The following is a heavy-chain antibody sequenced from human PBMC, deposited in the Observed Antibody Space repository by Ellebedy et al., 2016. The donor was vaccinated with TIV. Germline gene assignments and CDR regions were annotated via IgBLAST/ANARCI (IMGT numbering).Heavy chain of an antibody. CDR1: ESSLPSDF. J-gene: IGHJ3*02. D-gene: IGHD7-27*01. Sequence: AASVKVSCKASESSLPSDFIHWVRQAPGQGLEWMGIINPTDDVTDYAEKFQGRVTMDRDTSTSTVFMELSSLRSEDTAIYYCALLPPGVAFNIWGQGTMVTVSS. CDR2: INPTDDVT. CDR3: ALLPPGVAFNI. V-gene: IGHV1-46*01.